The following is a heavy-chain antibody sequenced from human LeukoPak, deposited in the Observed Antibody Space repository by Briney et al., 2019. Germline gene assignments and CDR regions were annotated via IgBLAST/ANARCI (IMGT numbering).Heavy chain of an antibody. CDR2: TSTSGGRT. CDR1: GFTFSSYA. V-gene: IGHV3-23*01. D-gene: IGHD3-10*01. Sequence: GGSLRLSCAASGFTFSSYAMNWARQAPGKGLEWVSGTSTSGGRTYYADSVKGRFIMSRDNSKNTLYLQMNSLRGEDTAVYYCAKVMSQRILWFGEHTPFDYWGQGTLVTVSS. J-gene: IGHJ4*02. CDR3: AKVMSQRILWFGEHTPFDY.